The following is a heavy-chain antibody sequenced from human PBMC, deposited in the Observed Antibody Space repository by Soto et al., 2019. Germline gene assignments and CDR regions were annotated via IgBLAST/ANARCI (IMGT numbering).Heavy chain of an antibody. J-gene: IGHJ6*03. CDR3: ASGRGDFDYYYMDV. D-gene: IGHD3-3*01. Sequence: EVQLVESGGGLVQPGGSLRLSCAASGFTVSSNYMSWVRQAPGKGLEWVSVIYSGGSTYYADSVKGRFTISRHNSKNTLYLQMNSLRAEETAVYYCASGRGDFDYYYMDVWGKGTTVTVSS. CDR1: GFTVSSNY. CDR2: IYSGGST. V-gene: IGHV3-53*04.